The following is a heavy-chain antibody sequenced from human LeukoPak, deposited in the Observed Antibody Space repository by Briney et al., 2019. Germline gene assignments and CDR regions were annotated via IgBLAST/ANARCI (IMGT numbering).Heavy chain of an antibody. CDR1: EFTFGTYT. Sequence: PGGSLRLSCAASEFTFGTYTMNWVRQAPGKGLEWVSYISSSSTIIYYADSVKGRFTISRDNAKNSLYLQMNSLRAEDTAVYYCARQKSSWYFDYWGQGTLVTVSS. J-gene: IGHJ4*02. D-gene: IGHD2-2*01. CDR3: ARQKSSWYFDY. CDR2: ISSSSTII. V-gene: IGHV3-48*04.